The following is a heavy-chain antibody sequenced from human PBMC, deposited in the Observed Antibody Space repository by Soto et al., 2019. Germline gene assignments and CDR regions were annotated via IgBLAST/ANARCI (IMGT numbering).Heavy chain of an antibody. CDR3: AIVRWSGPFDY. J-gene: IGHJ4*02. V-gene: IGHV3-74*01. D-gene: IGHD3-3*01. CDR2: INSDGSST. CDR1: GFTFSSYW. Sequence: GGSLRLSCAASGFTFSSYWMHWVRQAPGKGLVWVSRINSDGSSTSYADSVKGRFTISRDNAKNTLYLQMNSLRAEDTAVYYCAIVRWSGPFDYWGQGTLVTVSS.